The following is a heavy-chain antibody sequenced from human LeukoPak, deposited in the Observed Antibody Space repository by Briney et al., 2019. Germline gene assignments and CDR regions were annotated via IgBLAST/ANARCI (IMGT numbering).Heavy chain of an antibody. CDR1: GFTFSSYS. J-gene: IGHJ4*02. V-gene: IGHV3-21*01. D-gene: IGHD3-9*01. CDR2: ISSSSSYI. Sequence: GGSLRLSCAASGFTFSSYSMNWARQAPGKGLEWVSSISSSSSYIYYADSVKGRFTISRDNAKNSLYLQMNSLRAEDTAVYYCARARGRYDILTGPSPQDYWGQGTLVTVSS. CDR3: ARARGRYDILTGPSPQDY.